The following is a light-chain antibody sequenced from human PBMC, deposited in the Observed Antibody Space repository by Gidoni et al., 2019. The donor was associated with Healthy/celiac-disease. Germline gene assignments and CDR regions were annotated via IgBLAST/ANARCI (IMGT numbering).Light chain of an antibody. Sequence: IQMTQSPSILSASVGDRVTITCRASQSISSSLAWYQQKPGRAPKLLIYKASSLESGVPSRFSGSGSGTEFTLTISSLQPDDFATYYCQQYNSYSYTFGQGTKLEIK. CDR2: KAS. J-gene: IGKJ2*01. CDR3: QQYNSYSYT. CDR1: QSISSS. V-gene: IGKV1-5*03.